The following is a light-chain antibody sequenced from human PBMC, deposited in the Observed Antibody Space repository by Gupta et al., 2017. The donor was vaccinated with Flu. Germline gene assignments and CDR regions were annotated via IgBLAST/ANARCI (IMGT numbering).Light chain of an antibody. Sequence: HSALTQPPSASGSPGQPVTISCTGTSSDVGGYNYVSWYQQHPGKVPKLIIYEVNKRPSGVPDRFSGAKSGDTTSLIGSGLQADDEDDYYCSSYAGSSNLIFGGGTKLTVL. CDR1: SSDVGGYNY. CDR2: EVN. J-gene: IGLJ2*01. CDR3: SSYAGSSNLI. V-gene: IGLV2-8*01.